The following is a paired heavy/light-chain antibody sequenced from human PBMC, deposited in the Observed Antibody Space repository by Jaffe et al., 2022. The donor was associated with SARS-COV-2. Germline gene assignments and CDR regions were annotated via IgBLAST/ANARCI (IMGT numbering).Light chain of an antibody. V-gene: IGLV4-69*01. CDR3: QTWGTGSYVV. CDR2: LNSDGSH. CDR1: SGHSSYA. J-gene: IGLJ2*01. Sequence: QLVLTQSPSASASLGASVKLTCTLSSGHSSYAIAWHQQQPEKGPRYLMKLNSDGSHSKGDGIPDRFSGSSSGAERYLTISSLQSEDEADYYCQTWGTGSYVVFGGGTKLTVL.
Heavy chain of an antibody. CDR3: ARVGVSDIVVVPAAILGNWFDP. V-gene: IGHV3-48*01. CDR2: ISSSSSTI. CDR1: GFTFSSYS. J-gene: IGHJ5*02. Sequence: EVQLVESGGGLVQPGGSLRLSCAASGFTFSSYSMNWVRQAPGKGLEWVSYISSSSSTIYYADSVKGRFTISRDNAKNSLYLQMNSLRAEDTAVYYCARVGVSDIVVVPAAILGNWFDPWGQGTLVTVSS. D-gene: IGHD2-2*01.